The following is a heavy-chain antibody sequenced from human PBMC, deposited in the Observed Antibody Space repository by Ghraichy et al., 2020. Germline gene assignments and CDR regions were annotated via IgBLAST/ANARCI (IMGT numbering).Heavy chain of an antibody. CDR3: ARVKVEDWYDSSGPSGHYFDY. J-gene: IGHJ4*02. D-gene: IGHD3-22*01. Sequence: SETLSLTCAVYGGSFSGYYWSWIRQPPGKGLEWIGEINHSGSTNYNPSLKSRVTISVDTSKNQFSLKLSSVTAADTAVYYCARVKVEDWYDSSGPSGHYFDYWGQGTLVTVSS. CDR1: GGSFSGYY. CDR2: INHSGST. V-gene: IGHV4-34*01.